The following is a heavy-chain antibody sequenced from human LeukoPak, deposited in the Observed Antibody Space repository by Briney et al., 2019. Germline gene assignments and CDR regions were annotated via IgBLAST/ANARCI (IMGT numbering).Heavy chain of an antibody. V-gene: IGHV3-74*01. CDR2: INSDGSST. CDR1: GFTFSSYW. D-gene: IGHD3-3*01. Sequence: GGSLRLSCAASGFTFSSYWMHWVRQAPGKGLVWVSRINSDGSSTSYADSVKGRFTISRNNAKNTLYLQMNSLRAEDTAVYYCARDKGRHYDFWSGPPGWFDPWGQGTLVTVSS. J-gene: IGHJ5*02. CDR3: ARDKGRHYDFWSGPPGWFDP.